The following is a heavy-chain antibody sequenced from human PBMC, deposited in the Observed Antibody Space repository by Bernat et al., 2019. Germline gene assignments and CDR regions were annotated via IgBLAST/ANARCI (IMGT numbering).Heavy chain of an antibody. Sequence: EVQLLESGGGLVKPGGSLRLSCAASGFTFSSYDMSWFRQAPGKGLEWVSYISGSGGDTYYADSVKGRFTISRDNAKNTLYLQMNSLRADDTAVYYCAKEESITMGRMVHFYFGYWGQGTLVTVSS. V-gene: IGHV3-23*01. CDR2: ISGSGGDT. J-gene: IGHJ4*02. CDR1: GFTFSSYD. D-gene: IGHD3-10*01. CDR3: AKEESITMGRMVHFYFGY.